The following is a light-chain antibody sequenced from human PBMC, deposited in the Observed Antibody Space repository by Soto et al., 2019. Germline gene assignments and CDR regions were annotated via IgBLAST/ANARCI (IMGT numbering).Light chain of an antibody. Sequence: EIVLTQSPGTLSLSPGEGATLSCRASQSVSSNYLAWYQQKPGQAPRLLIYGASSRAAGIPDKFSGSGSGTDFTLTISSLEPEDFAVYFCQHYDSSPTFGLGTRLEIK. J-gene: IGKJ2*01. V-gene: IGKV3-20*01. CDR1: QSVSSNY. CDR2: GAS. CDR3: QHYDSSPT.